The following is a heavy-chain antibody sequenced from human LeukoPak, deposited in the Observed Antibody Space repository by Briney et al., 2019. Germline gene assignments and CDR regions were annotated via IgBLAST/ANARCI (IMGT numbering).Heavy chain of an antibody. Sequence: GGSLRLSCAASGFTFSSYWMHWVRQAPGKGLVWVSRINSDGSSTSYADSVKGRFTISRDNAKNTLYLQMNSLRAEDTAVYYCARVQGGYSYGPDYWGQGTLVTVSS. D-gene: IGHD5-18*01. V-gene: IGHV3-74*01. J-gene: IGHJ4*02. CDR3: ARVQGGYSYGPDY. CDR1: GFTFSSYW. CDR2: INSDGSST.